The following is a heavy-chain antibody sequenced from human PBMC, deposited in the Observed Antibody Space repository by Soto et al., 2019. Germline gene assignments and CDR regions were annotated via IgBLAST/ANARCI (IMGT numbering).Heavy chain of an antibody. CDR1: GFTFSNAW. Sequence: GGSLRLSCAASGFTFSNAWMNWVRQAPGKGLEWVGRIKSKTDGGTTDYAAPVKGRFTISRDDSKNTLYLQMNSLKTEDTAVYYCTTDRQWELLEGEIDYWGQGTLVTVSS. CDR2: IKSKTDGGTT. J-gene: IGHJ4*02. CDR3: TTDRQWELLEGEIDY. D-gene: IGHD1-26*01. V-gene: IGHV3-15*07.